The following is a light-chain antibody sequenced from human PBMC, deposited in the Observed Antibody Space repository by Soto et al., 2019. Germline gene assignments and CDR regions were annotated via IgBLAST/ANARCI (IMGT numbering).Light chain of an antibody. CDR1: SSDVGGYNY. CDR3: SSYTSSSPRV. CDR2: DVS. Sequence: QSALTQPASVSGSPGQSSTISCTGTSSDVGGYNYVSWYQQHPGKAHKLMIYDVSNRPSGVSNRFSGSKSGNTASLTISGLQAKDEADYYCSSYTSSSPRVFGGGTKLTVL. J-gene: IGLJ3*02. V-gene: IGLV2-14*01.